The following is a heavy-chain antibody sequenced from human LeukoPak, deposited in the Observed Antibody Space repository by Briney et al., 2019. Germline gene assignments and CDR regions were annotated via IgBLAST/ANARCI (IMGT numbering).Heavy chain of an antibody. CDR2: ISSGCGST. D-gene: IGHD6-13*01. Sequence: GGSLRLSCAASGFTFSNYAMSWVRQAPGQGLEWVSAISSGCGSTYYADSVKGRFTISRDNSKNTLYLQMNSLRADDTAVYYCAKRSLAAAGTPAPFFDYWGQGTLVTVSS. CDR3: AKRSLAAAGTPAPFFDY. J-gene: IGHJ4*02. CDR1: GFTFSNYA. V-gene: IGHV3-23*01.